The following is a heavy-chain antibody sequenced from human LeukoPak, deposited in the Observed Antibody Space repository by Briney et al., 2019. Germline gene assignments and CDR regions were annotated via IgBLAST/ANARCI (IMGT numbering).Heavy chain of an antibody. CDR2: ISPNSGGT. V-gene: IGHV1-2*02. CDR3: ARDKGGVRVVVAKTEPTRHFDY. J-gene: IGHJ4*02. CDR1: GYTFTGYY. D-gene: IGHD2-21*01. Sequence: ASVKVSCKASGYTFTGYYMHWVRQAPGQGLEWMGWISPNSGGTNYAQKFQGRVTMTRDTSISTAYMELSRLRSDDTAVYYCARDKGGVRVVVAKTEPTRHFDYWGQGTLVTVSS.